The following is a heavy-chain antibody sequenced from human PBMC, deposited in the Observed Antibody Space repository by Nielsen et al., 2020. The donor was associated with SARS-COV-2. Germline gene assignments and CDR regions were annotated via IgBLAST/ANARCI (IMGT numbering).Heavy chain of an antibody. J-gene: IGHJ6*02. Sequence: ASVKVSCKASGYTFTSYYMHWVRQAPGQGLEWMGIINPSGGSTSYAQKFQGRVTMTRDTSTSTVYMELSNLRSEDTAVYYCARDLTTTVNHYYYYYGMDVWGQGTTVTVSS. D-gene: IGHD4-11*01. CDR3: ARDLTTTVNHYYYYYGMDV. V-gene: IGHV1-46*01. CDR2: INPSGGST. CDR1: GYTFTSYY.